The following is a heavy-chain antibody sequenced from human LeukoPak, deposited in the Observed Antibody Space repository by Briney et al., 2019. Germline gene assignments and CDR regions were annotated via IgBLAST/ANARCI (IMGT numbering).Heavy chain of an antibody. CDR2: ICYSGST. CDR1: GGSISSGDYY. J-gene: IGHJ4*02. Sequence: PSETLSLTCTVSGGSISSGDYYWSWIRQPPGKGLEWIGYICYSGSTYYNPSLKSRVTISVDTSKNQFSLKLSSVTAADTAVYYCARYCSSTSCSPGIYYFDYWGQGTLVTVSS. CDR3: ARYCSSTSCSPGIYYFDY. V-gene: IGHV4-30-4*01. D-gene: IGHD2-2*01.